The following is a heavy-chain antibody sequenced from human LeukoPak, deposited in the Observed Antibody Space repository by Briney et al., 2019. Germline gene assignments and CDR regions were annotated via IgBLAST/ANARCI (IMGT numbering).Heavy chain of an antibody. J-gene: IGHJ4*02. CDR1: GGTFSSYA. CDR2: IIPIFGTA. V-gene: IGHV1-69*13. D-gene: IGHD3-22*01. CDR3: ARDREYYYDSSGYY. Sequence: ASVKVSCKASGGTFSSYAISWVRQAPGQGLEWMGGIIPIFGTANYAQKFQGRVTITADESTSTAYVELSSLRSEDTAVYYCARDREYYYDSSGYYWGQGTLVTVSS.